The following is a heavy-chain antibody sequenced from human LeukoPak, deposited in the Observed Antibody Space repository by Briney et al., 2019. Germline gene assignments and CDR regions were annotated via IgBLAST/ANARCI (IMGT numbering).Heavy chain of an antibody. V-gene: IGHV3-7*01. Sequence: GGSLRLSCAASGFTFSESWMNWVRQVPGLGLEWVAHINHEGGGIQYVDSVKGRFTISRDNAKGSVYLQMNSLRAEHTAIYHCATYINWVAGDVWGQGTTVIVSS. CDR1: GFTFSESW. CDR3: ATYINWVAGDV. CDR2: INHEGGGI. D-gene: IGHD1-1*01. J-gene: IGHJ6*02.